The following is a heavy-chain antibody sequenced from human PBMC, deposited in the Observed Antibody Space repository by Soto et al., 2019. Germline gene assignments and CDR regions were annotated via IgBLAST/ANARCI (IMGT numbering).Heavy chain of an antibody. CDR1: GFIFSTYT. D-gene: IGHD3-16*01. CDR3: ARGSWGGDGIDV. J-gene: IGHJ6*02. V-gene: IGHV3-21*01. CDR2: ISSSSRDI. Sequence: LRLSCAASGFIFSTYTINWVRQAPGKGLEWVAPISSSSRDIFYADSVKARFTISRDNANSSVDLQMNSLRVGDTAIYYCARGSWGGDGIDVWGQGTTVTVSS.